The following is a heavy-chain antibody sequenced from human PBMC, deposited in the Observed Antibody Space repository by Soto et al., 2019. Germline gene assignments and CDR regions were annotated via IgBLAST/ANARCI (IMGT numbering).Heavy chain of an antibody. J-gene: IGHJ4*02. D-gene: IGHD3-22*01. CDR1: GGSVRSGSYY. V-gene: IGHV4-61*01. Sequence: SETLSLTCSVSGGSVRSGSYYWTWIRQPPGKGLEWIGYIYQSGTTNYNASLKSRVTISIDTSKNQFFLKLNSVTAADTAVYYCARDSSGRHDYWGEGTLVTVSS. CDR3: ARDSSGRHDY. CDR2: IYQSGTT.